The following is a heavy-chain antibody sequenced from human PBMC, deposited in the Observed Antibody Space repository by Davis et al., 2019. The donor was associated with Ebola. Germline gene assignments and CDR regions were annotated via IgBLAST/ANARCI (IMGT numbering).Heavy chain of an antibody. D-gene: IGHD5-18*01. CDR3: ARDGWIQLWSTYYFDY. CDR2: IIPIFGTA. J-gene: IGHJ4*02. V-gene: IGHV1-69*06. Sequence: AASVKVSCKASGGTFSSYAISWVRQAPGQGLEWMGGIIPIFGTANYAQKFQGRVTITADKSTSTAYMELSSLRSEDTAVYYCARDGWIQLWSTYYFDYWGQGTLVTVSS. CDR1: GGTFSSYA.